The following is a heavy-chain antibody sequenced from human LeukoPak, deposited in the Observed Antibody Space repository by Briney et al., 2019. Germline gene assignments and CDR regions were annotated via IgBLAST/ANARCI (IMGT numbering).Heavy chain of an antibody. CDR3: AKVQDYGSGRLDY. CDR2: ISGNGAST. CDR1: GFKFSSYA. J-gene: IGHJ4*02. D-gene: IGHD3-10*01. Sequence: PGGSLRLSCVASGFKFSSYAMSWVRQAPGKGLGWVLTISGNGASTYYADSVKGRFTISRDSSKNTLFLQMNSLTAEDTAVYYGAKVQDYGSGRLDYWGQGTLVTVSS. V-gene: IGHV3-23*01.